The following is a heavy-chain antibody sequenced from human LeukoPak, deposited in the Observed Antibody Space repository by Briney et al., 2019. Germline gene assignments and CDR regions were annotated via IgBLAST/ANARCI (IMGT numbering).Heavy chain of an antibody. CDR2: IYYSGST. Sequence: PSETLSLTRTVSGGSISSGGYYWSWIRQHPGKGLEWIGYIYYSGSTYYNPSLKSRVTISVDTSKNQFSLKLSSVTAADTAVYYCARGDVSSGWDQGLFDYWGQGTLVTVSS. CDR3: ARGDVSSGWDQGLFDY. CDR1: GGSISSGGYY. V-gene: IGHV4-31*03. D-gene: IGHD6-19*01. J-gene: IGHJ4*02.